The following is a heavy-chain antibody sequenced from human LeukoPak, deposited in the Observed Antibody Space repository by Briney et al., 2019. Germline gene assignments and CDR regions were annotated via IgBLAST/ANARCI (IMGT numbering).Heavy chain of an antibody. D-gene: IGHD5-18*01. CDR1: GFTFSGYA. V-gene: IGHV3-30*04. J-gene: IGHJ6*02. Sequence: GGSLRLSCSASGFTFSGYAMHWVRQAPGKGLEWVAVISYDGSKKYYADSVKGRFTISRDNSKNTLYLQMNSLRAEDTAVYYCAKDRGSGYSPGYGMDVWGQGTTVTVSS. CDR2: ISYDGSKK. CDR3: AKDRGSGYSPGYGMDV.